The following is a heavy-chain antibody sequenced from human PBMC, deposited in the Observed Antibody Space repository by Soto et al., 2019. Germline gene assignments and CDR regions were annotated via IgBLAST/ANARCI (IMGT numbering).Heavy chain of an antibody. CDR2: IKQDGSEK. J-gene: IGHJ4*02. V-gene: IGHV3-7*01. CDR3: ARDAELEIDGSGSFDY. D-gene: IGHD3-10*01. CDR1: GFTFSSYW. Sequence: GGSLRLSCAASGFTFSSYWMSWVRQAPGKGLEWVANIKQDGSEKYYVDSVKGRFTISRDNAKNSLYLQMNSLRAEDTAVYYCARDAELEIDGSGSFDYWGQGTLVTVSS.